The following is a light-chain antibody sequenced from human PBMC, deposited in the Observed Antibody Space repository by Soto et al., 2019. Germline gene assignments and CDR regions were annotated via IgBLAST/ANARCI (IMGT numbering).Light chain of an antibody. J-gene: IGKJ3*01. CDR3: LQYDISPV. CDR2: DAS. CDR1: QDITNY. V-gene: IGKV1-33*01. Sequence: DIQMTQSPSSLSASVGDRVTITCQASQDITNYLNWYQQKPGEAPRLLIYDASNLETGVPSRFSGSGSGTDFTFTISSLQPEDFATYYCLQYDISPVFGPGT.